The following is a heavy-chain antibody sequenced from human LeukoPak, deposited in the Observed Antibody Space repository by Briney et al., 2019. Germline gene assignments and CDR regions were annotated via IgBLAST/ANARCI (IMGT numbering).Heavy chain of an antibody. CDR3: AKDELVGYPSSWHHFDY. D-gene: IGHD6-13*01. V-gene: IGHV3-48*01. J-gene: IGHJ4*02. CDR1: GFTFSSYS. Sequence: PGGSLRLSCAASGFTFSSYSMNWVRQAPGKGLEWVSYITSGSSTIYYADPVKGRFTISRDNSKNTLSLQMNSLRADDTAVYYCAKDELVGYPSSWHHFDYWGQGTLVTVSS. CDR2: ITSGSSTI.